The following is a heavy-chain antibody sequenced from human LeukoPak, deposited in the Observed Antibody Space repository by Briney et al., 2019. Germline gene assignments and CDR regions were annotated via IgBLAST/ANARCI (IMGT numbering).Heavy chain of an antibody. CDR3: ALLMGVGRYFDY. J-gene: IGHJ4*02. Sequence: PGGSLRLSCAASGFTFSSYAMSWVRQAPGKGLERVSAISGSGGSTYYADSVKGRFTISRDNSKNTLYLQMNSLRAEDTAVYYCALLMGVGRYFDYWGQGTLVTVSS. CDR1: GFTFSSYA. D-gene: IGHD3-10*01. V-gene: IGHV3-23*01. CDR2: ISGSGGST.